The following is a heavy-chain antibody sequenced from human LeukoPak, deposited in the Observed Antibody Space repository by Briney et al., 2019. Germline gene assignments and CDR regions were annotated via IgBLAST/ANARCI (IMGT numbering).Heavy chain of an antibody. CDR3: AKDRYGSGSYPNWFDP. CDR1: GFSFSSYA. V-gene: IGHV3-23*01. Sequence: GGSLRLSCAASGFSFSSYAMTWVRQAPGGGLEWVSVISGSGGSTYYADSVKGRFTISRDNSKNTLYLQMNSLRAEDTAVYYCAKDRYGSGSYPNWFDPWGQGTLVTVSS. D-gene: IGHD3-10*01. J-gene: IGHJ5*02. CDR2: ISGSGGST.